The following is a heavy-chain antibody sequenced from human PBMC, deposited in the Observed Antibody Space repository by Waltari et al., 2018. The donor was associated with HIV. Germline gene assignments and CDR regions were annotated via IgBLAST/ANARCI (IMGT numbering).Heavy chain of an antibody. V-gene: IGHV3-23*01. J-gene: IGHJ4*02. CDR3: AKGRLTTTSFDY. D-gene: IGHD4-17*01. CDR2: IYGRGGGA. Sequence: EVQLLESGGDLVQPGGSLRLSCAGSGFTFTTYAMAWVRQAPGKGPEGVSGIYGRGGGAYYADSVRGRFTISRDDSKNTLYLQMNSLRTEDAAVYYCAKGRLTTTSFDYWGQGTLVTVSS. CDR1: GFTFTTYA.